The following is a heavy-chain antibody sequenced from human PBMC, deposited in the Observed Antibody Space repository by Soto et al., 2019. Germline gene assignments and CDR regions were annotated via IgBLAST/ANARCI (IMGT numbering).Heavy chain of an antibody. J-gene: IGHJ4*02. V-gene: IGHV4-59*11. Sequence: PSETLSLTCTVSGASISDRYWSWLRQSPGKGPKWIGYVYHSGATNYNPSLETRVTISLDSSKNEVSLKLKYVTAADTAVYYCATRPPGATWYGVFDYWSQGTLVTVSS. CDR1: GASISDRY. D-gene: IGHD6-13*01. CDR3: ATRPPGATWYGVFDY. CDR2: VYHSGAT.